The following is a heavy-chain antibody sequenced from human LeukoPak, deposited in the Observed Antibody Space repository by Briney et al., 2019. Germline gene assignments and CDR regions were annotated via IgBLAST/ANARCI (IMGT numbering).Heavy chain of an antibody. Sequence: GGSLRLSCAASGFTFSSYGMHWVRQAPGKGLEWVAVISYDGSNKYYADSVKGRFTISRDNSKNTLYLQMNSLRAEDTAVYYCAKDKAGLWFGENYWGQGTLVTVSS. J-gene: IGHJ4*02. CDR2: ISYDGSNK. CDR1: GFTFSSYG. CDR3: AKDKAGLWFGENY. V-gene: IGHV3-30*18. D-gene: IGHD3-10*01.